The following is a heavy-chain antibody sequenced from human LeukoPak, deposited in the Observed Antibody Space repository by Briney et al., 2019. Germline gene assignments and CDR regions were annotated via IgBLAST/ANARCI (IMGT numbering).Heavy chain of an antibody. V-gene: IGHV3-7*01. Sequence: PGGSLRLSCAASGFSFRDYWMGWVRQAPGKGLEWVANMKEDGSGKYYVDSVKGRFTLSRDNAKNSLYLQMNSLRVEDTAMYYCARCYYWCFDLWGRGTLVTVSS. J-gene: IGHJ2*01. CDR2: MKEDGSGK. D-gene: IGHD2-2*01. CDR3: ARCYYWCFDL. CDR1: GFSFRDYW.